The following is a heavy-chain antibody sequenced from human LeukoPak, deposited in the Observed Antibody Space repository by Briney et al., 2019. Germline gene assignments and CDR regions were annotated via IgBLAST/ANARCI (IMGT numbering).Heavy chain of an antibody. CDR1: GYTFTTYA. V-gene: IGHV1-3*01. J-gene: IGHJ4*02. CDR3: ATSGRTDFDY. D-gene: IGHD1-26*01. CDR2: INAGTGNT. Sequence: VASVTVSFKASGYTFTTYAMHWVRQAPGQRPEWVGWINAGTGNTGYSQKFQNRVTFTRDTSASTAYMELSSLRSEDTAVYYCATSGRTDFDYWGQGTLVTVSP.